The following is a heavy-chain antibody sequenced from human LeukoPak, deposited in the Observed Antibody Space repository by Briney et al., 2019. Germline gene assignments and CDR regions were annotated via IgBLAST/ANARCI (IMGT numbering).Heavy chain of an antibody. J-gene: IGHJ3*02. D-gene: IGHD1-26*01. CDR1: GGSISSYY. V-gene: IGHV4-59*01. CDR3: ARGYSGSYSDAFDI. CDR2: IYYSGNT. Sequence: PSETLSLTCTVSGGSISSYYWSWIRQPPGKGLEWIGYIYYSGNTNYNPSLKSRVTISVDTSKNQFSLKLSSVAAADTAVYYCARGYSGSYSDAFDIWGQGTMVTVSS.